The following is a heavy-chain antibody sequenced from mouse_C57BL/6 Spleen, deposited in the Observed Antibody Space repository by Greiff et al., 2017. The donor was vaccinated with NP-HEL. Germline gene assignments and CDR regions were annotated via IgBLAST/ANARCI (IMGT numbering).Heavy chain of an antibody. CDR3: ARGTIYYYGPLDY. V-gene: IGHV3-6*01. D-gene: IGHD1-1*01. CDR1: GYSITSGYY. J-gene: IGHJ2*01. CDR2: ISYDGSN. Sequence: VQLQQSGPGLVKPSQSLSLTCSVTGYSITSGYYWNWIRQFPGNKLEWMGYISYDGSNNYNPSLKNRISITRDTSKNQFFLKLNSVTTEDTATYYCARGTIYYYGPLDYWGQGTTLTVSS.